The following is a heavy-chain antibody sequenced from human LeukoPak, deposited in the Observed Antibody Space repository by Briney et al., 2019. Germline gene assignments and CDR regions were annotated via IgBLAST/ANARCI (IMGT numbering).Heavy chain of an antibody. V-gene: IGHV3-74*01. D-gene: IGHD3-22*01. J-gene: IGHJ4*02. CDR3: ARVPYYYDSSGYFGY. CDR1: GFTFSSYW. CDR2: IKSDGKT. Sequence: PGGSLRLSCAASGFTFSSYWMHWVRQAPGKGLVWVSRIKSDGKTNYADSVKGRFTISRDNAKNTLYLQMNSLRAEDTAVYYCARVPYYYDSSGYFGYWGQGTLVTVSS.